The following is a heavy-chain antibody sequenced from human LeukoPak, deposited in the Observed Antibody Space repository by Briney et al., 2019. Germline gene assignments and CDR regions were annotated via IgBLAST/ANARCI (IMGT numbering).Heavy chain of an antibody. Sequence: GGSLRLSCAASGFTFSSYSMKWVRQAPGKGLEWVSYISSTSRTIFYADSVKGRFTISRDNAKNSLYLQMISLRDEDTAVYYCARDGYGDYYFDNWGQGTLVTVSS. CDR3: ARDGYGDYYFDN. D-gene: IGHD4-17*01. J-gene: IGHJ4*02. CDR2: ISSTSRTI. V-gene: IGHV3-48*02. CDR1: GFTFSSYS.